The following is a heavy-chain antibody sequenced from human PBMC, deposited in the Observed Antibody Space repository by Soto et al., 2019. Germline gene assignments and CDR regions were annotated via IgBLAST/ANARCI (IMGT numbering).Heavy chain of an antibody. CDR2: IYWDGDK. CDR3: VHSRGSPQYYYYYSLDV. D-gene: IGHD1-26*01. J-gene: IGHJ6*02. V-gene: IGHV2-5*02. CDR1: GFSLSTSAVG. Sequence: QITLKESSPALVKPTQTLTLTCSFSGFSLSTSAVGVGWIRQPPGKALQWLALIYWDGDKRYSPSLKSRLTITKDTSKYQVVLTMPNKDPVDRATYFCVHSRGSPQYYYYYSLDVWGQGTTVTVSS.